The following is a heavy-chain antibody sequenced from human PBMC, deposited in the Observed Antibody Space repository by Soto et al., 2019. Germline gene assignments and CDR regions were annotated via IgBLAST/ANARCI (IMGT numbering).Heavy chain of an antibody. CDR3: ARDFGGPMGESYFDY. CDR2: IIPILGTA. Sequence: SVKVSCKASGGTFSSYAISWVRQAPGQGLEWMGGIIPILGTANYAQKFQGRVTITADESTSTAYMELSSLRSEDTAVYYCARDFGGPMGESYFDYWGQGTLVTVSS. CDR1: GGTFSSYA. D-gene: IGHD3-10*01. V-gene: IGHV1-69*13. J-gene: IGHJ4*02.